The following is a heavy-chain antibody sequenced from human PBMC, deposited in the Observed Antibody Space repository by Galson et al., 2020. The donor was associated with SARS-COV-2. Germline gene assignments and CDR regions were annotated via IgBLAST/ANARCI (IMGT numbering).Heavy chain of an antibody. V-gene: IGHV3-15*01. J-gene: IGHJ4*02. CDR2: IKSKTDGGTT. D-gene: IGHD6-13*01. Sequence: GGSLRLSCAASGFTFSNAWMSWVRQAPGKGLEWVGRIKSKTDGGTTDYAAPVKGRFTISRDDSKNTLYLQMNSLKTEDTAVYYCTTERSSSWYRGDYWGQGTLVTVSS. CDR3: TTERSSSWYRGDY. CDR1: GFTFSNAW.